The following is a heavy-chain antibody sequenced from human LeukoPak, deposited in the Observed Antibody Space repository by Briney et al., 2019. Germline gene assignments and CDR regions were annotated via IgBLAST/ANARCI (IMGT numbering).Heavy chain of an antibody. Sequence: SETLSLTCAVSGDSISRYYWNWIRQPPGKGLEWIGEINHSGSTNYNPSLKSRVTISVDTSKNQFSLKLSSVTAADTAVYYCARGYSSGWYPNRFDPWGQGTLVTVSS. D-gene: IGHD6-19*01. CDR2: INHSGST. CDR3: ARGYSSGWYPNRFDP. CDR1: GDSISRYY. J-gene: IGHJ5*02. V-gene: IGHV4-34*01.